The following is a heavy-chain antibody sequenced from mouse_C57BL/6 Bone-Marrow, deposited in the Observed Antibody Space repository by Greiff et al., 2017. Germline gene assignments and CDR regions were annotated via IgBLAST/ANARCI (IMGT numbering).Heavy chain of an antibody. CDR2: SRNKANDYTS. Sequence: EVKVVESGGGLVQSGRSLRLSCATSGFTFSDFYMEWVRQAPGKGLAWIAASRNKANDYTSDYSVSVPGRLIVSRDTSQSILYLQMNALRAEDTAVYDCAMDVDEGYFDYWGQGTTLTVSS. CDR3: AMDVDEGYFDY. V-gene: IGHV7-1*01. CDR1: GFTFSDFY. J-gene: IGHJ2*01.